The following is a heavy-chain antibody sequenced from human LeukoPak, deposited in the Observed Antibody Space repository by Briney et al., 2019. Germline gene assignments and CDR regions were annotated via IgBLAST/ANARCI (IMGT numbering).Heavy chain of an antibody. CDR2: ISGSGGST. Sequence: GESLMISCKGSGYSFSSYWIGWVRQAPGKGLEWVSAISGSGGSTYYADSVKGRFTISRDNSKNTLYLQMNSLRAEDTAVYYCAKDPTGVTTIPWGQGTLVTVSS. V-gene: IGHV3-23*01. J-gene: IGHJ5*02. CDR1: GYSFSSYW. CDR3: AKDPTGVTTIP. D-gene: IGHD4-17*01.